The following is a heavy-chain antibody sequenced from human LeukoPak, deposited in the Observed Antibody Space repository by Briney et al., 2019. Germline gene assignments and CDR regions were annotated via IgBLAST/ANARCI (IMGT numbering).Heavy chain of an antibody. D-gene: IGHD5-12*01. CDR3: TRGASGYGNFDY. Sequence: GGSLRLSCAASGFSVGGYWMHWVRQGPGMGLVWVSRINSDGSSISYADSVKGRFSISRDNAKNTLYLQMNSLRAEDAAVYYCTRGASGYGNFDYWGQGTLVTVSS. CDR2: INSDGSSI. V-gene: IGHV3-74*01. J-gene: IGHJ4*02. CDR1: GFSVGGYW.